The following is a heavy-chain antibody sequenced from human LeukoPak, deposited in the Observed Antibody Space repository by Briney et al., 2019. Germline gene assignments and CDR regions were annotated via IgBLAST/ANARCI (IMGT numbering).Heavy chain of an antibody. J-gene: IGHJ4*02. Sequence: PGGSLRLSCVTSGFTFSDYNMNWVRQAPGKGLEWVAVISYDGSNKYYADSVKGRFTISRDNSKNTLYLQMNSLRAEDTAVYYCARDKDGYNSYWGQGTLVTVSS. CDR3: ARDKDGYNSY. D-gene: IGHD5-12*01. V-gene: IGHV3-30-3*01. CDR2: ISYDGSNK. CDR1: GFTFSDYN.